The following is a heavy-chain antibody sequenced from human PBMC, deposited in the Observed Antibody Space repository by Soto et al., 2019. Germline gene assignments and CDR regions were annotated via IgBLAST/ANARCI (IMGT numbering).Heavy chain of an antibody. D-gene: IGHD2-15*01. J-gene: IGHJ6*02. CDR2: INPNSGGT. CDR1: GYTFTGYY. CDR3: ARDQVCSGGSCYYYYYGMDV. Sequence: ASVKVSCKASGYTFTGYYMHWVRQAPGQVLEWMGWINPNSGGTNYAQKFQGRVTMTRDTSISTAYMELSRLRSDDTAVYYCARDQVCSGGSCYYYYYGMDVWGQGTTVTVSS. V-gene: IGHV1-2*02.